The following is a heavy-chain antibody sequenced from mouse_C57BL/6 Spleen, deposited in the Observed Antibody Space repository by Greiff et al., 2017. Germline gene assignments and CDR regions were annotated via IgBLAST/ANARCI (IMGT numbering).Heavy chain of an antibody. CDR2: IDPSDSET. Sequence: QVQLQQPGAELVRPGSSVKLSCKASGYTFTSYWMHWVKQRPIQGLEWIGNIDPSDSETHYNQKFKDKATLTVDKSSSTAYMQLSSLTSEDSAVYYSTREGGITGPGCAYWGQGTLVTVSA. J-gene: IGHJ3*01. CDR3: TREGGITGPGCAY. CDR1: GYTFTSYW. V-gene: IGHV1-52*01. D-gene: IGHD4-1*01.